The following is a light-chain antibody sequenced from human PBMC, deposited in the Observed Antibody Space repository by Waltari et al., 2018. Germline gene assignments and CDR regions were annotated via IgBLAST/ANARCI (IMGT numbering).Light chain of an antibody. V-gene: IGLV4-69*01. CDR3: QTWGTGIVV. CDR2: LNSDGSH. CDR1: SGHSRYA. Sequence: QLVLTQSPSASASLGASVKLTCTLSSGHSRYATPWPQQQPEKGPRYLMKLNSDGSHSNGDGIPDRFSGSSSGAERYLTISSLQSEDEADYYCQTWGTGIVVFGGGTKLTVL. J-gene: IGLJ2*01.